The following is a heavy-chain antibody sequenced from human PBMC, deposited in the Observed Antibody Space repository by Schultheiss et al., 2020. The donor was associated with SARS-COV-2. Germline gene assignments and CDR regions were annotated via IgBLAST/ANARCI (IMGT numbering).Heavy chain of an antibody. V-gene: IGHV1-58*01. CDR3: ARDQGYDWNYVSNWFDP. Sequence: SVKVSCKASGFTFTSSAVQWVRQARGQRLEWIGWIVVGSGNTNYAQKFQERVTITRDMSTSTAYMELSSLRSEDTAVYYCARDQGYDWNYVSNWFDPWGQGTLVTVSS. CDR1: GFTFTSSA. D-gene: IGHD1-7*01. J-gene: IGHJ5*02. CDR2: IVVGSGNT.